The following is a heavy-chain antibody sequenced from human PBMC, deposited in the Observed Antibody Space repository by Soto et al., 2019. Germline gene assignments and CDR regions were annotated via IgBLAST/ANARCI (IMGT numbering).Heavy chain of an antibody. V-gene: IGHV4-59*01. J-gene: IGHJ5*02. CDR1: GGSISSYY. D-gene: IGHD3-3*01. CDR2: ICYSGST. Sequence: PSETLSLTCTVSGGSISSYYWSWIRQPPGKGLEWIGYICYSGSTNYNPSLKSRVTISVDTSKNQFSLKLSSVTAADTAVYYCARDPPRYDFWSGYYVSGEFDPWGQVTLVTVSS. CDR3: ARDPPRYDFWSGYYVSGEFDP.